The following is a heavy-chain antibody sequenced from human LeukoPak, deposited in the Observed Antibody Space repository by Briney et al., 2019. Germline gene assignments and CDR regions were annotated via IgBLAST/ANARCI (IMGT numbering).Heavy chain of an antibody. J-gene: IGHJ6*03. D-gene: IGHD4-17*01. CDR1: GFTFSSYA. V-gene: IGHV3-64*01. CDR3: ARAFGDYPSRYYYYYMDV. CDR2: ISSNGGNT. Sequence: PGGSLRLSCAASGFTFSSYAMHWVRQAPGKGLEYVSAISSNGGNTYYANSVKGRFTISRDNSKNTLYLQMGSLRAEDMAVYYCARAFGDYPSRYYYYYMDVWGKGTTVTVSS.